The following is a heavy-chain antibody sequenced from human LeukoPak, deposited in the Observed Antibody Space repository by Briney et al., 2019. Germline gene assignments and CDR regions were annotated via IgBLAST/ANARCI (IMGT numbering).Heavy chain of an antibody. V-gene: IGHV1-8*01. CDR1: GYTFTSYD. J-gene: IGHJ6*02. CDR2: MNPNSGNT. D-gene: IGHD3-9*01. CDR3: ARGPRERRYLDWFTEGNYYGMDV. Sequence: ASVKVSCKASGYTFTSYDINWVRQATGQGLEWMGWMNPNSGNTGYAQKFQGRVTMTRNTSISTAYMELSSLRSEDTAVYYCARGPRERRYLDWFTEGNYYGMDVWGQGTTVTVSS.